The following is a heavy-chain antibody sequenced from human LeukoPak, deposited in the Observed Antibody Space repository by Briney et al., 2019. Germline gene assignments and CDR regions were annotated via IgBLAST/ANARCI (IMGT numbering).Heavy chain of an antibody. CDR1: GFTFSSYA. J-gene: IGHJ6*02. Sequence: GGSLRLSCAASGFTFSSYAMSWVRQAPGKGLEWVPSISGSGGITYYADSVKGRFTFSRDNSKNTLYLKMNSLRAEDTAVYYCAKGVAAGGSYYYYYGMDVWGQGTTVTVSS. CDR2: ISGSGGIT. CDR3: AKGVAAGGSYYYYYGMDV. D-gene: IGHD1-26*01. V-gene: IGHV3-23*01.